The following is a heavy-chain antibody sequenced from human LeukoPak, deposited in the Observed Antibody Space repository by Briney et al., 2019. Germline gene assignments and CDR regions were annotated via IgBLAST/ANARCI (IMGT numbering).Heavy chain of an antibody. CDR1: GFTFSSYA. V-gene: IGHV3-69-1*01. Sequence: GGSLRLSCAASGFTFSSYAMSWVRQAPGKGLEWVLSIITGSDINYADSAKGRFTISSDNAKNALYLQMNSLRAEDTAVYYCARDKPGIAAPDVWGKGTTVTVSS. CDR3: ARDKPGIAAPDV. CDR2: IITGSDI. J-gene: IGHJ6*04. D-gene: IGHD6-13*01.